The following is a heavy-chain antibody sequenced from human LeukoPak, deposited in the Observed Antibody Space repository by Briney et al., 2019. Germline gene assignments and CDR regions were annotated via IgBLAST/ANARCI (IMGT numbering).Heavy chain of an antibody. CDR1: GFTFSNYN. V-gene: IGHV3-21*06. J-gene: IGHJ4*02. CDR3: ARGALDFDY. Sequence: GGSLRLSCAASGFTFSNYNMNWVRQAPGKGLEWVSYISSRGSYTYYADSVKGRFTISRDNAKNSLYLQMNSLRAEDTAVYYCARGALDFDYWGQGTLVTVSS. CDR2: ISSRGSYT.